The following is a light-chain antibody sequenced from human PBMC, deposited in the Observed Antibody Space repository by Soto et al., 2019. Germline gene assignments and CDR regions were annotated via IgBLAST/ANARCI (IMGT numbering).Light chain of an antibody. V-gene: IGKV3-15*01. CDR1: QSVSSN. J-gene: IGKJ1*01. CDR2: GAS. Sequence: ILMPPSPTTLSMSPGGSAPLSCRASQSVSSNLAWYQQKPGQAPRLLIYGASTRATGIPARFSGSGSGTEFTLTISSLQSEDFAVYHCQQYNNWPRTFGQGTRWIS. CDR3: QQYNNWPRT.